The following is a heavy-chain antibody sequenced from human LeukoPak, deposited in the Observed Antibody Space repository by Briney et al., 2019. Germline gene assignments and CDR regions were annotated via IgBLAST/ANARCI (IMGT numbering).Heavy chain of an antibody. Sequence: GGSLRLSCAASGFAFSNHWMHWVRQAPGKGLMWVSRINRDGSRTDYADSVKGRFTISRDDAKNTLYLQVNSLRAEDTAVYFCARGGSDTAMAHDYWGQGTLVTVSS. CDR3: ARGGSDTAMAHDY. V-gene: IGHV3-74*01. D-gene: IGHD5-18*01. CDR1: GFAFSNHW. CDR2: INRDGSRT. J-gene: IGHJ4*02.